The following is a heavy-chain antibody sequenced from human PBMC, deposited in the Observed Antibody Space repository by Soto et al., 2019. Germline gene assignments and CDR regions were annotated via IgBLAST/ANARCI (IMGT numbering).Heavy chain of an antibody. CDR2: ISSSSSYI. J-gene: IGHJ6*02. D-gene: IGHD1-1*01. CDR1: GLNITGVS. V-gene: IGHV3-21*01. Sequence: PRADLRRSCATEGLNITGVSITWDKQAPGKGLEWVSSISSSSSYIYYADSVKGRFTISRDNAKNSLYLQMNSLRAEDTAVYYSAREEPHYYGMDVWGQGTTVTVSS. CDR3: AREEPHYYGMDV.